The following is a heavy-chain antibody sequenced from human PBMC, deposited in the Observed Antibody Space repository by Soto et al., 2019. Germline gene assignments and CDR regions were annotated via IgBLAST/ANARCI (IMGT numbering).Heavy chain of an antibody. J-gene: IGHJ6*02. CDR1: GYTFTGYY. Sequence: GASVKVSCKASGYTFTGYYMHWVRQAPGQGLEWTGWINPNSGGTNYAQKFQGWVTMTRDTSISTAYMELSRLRSDDTAVYYCARVRATDYGMDVWGQGTTVTVSS. CDR3: ARVRATDYGMDV. D-gene: IGHD2-15*01. V-gene: IGHV1-2*04. CDR2: INPNSGGT.